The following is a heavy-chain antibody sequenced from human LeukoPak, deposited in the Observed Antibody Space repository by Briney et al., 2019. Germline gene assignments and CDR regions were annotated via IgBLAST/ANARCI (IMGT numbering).Heavy chain of an antibody. CDR2: ISYDASNK. Sequence: QTGGSLRLSCAASGFTFSNYAIHWVRQAPGKGLEWVAVISYDASNKYYADSVKGRFTISRDNSKNTLYLQMDSLRAEDTAVYYCAREVFGRGRVAIPFDYWGQGTLVTVSS. CDR1: GFTFSNYA. D-gene: IGHD2-2*01. J-gene: IGHJ4*02. CDR3: AREVFGRGRVAIPFDY. V-gene: IGHV3-30-3*01.